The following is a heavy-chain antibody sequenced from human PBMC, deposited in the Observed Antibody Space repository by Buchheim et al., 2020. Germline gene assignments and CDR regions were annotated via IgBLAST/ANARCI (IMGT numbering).Heavy chain of an antibody. J-gene: IGHJ5*02. CDR3: ARPPVAGKVSWLDP. V-gene: IGHV4-61*01. Sequence: QVQLQESGPGLVKPWETLSLTCSVSGVSVNSGSYYWSWIRQPPGKGLEWIGYISDSGSTKFNPYLKNRVTTSIDTTKNHLSLELSSVTAADTAVYYCARPPVAGKVSWLDPWGQGIL. D-gene: IGHD6-19*01. CDR1: GVSVNSGSYY. CDR2: ISDSGST.